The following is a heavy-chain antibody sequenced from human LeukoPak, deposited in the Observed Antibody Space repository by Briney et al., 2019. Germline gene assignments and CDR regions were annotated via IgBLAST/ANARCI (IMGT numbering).Heavy chain of an antibody. Sequence: ASVKVSCKASGYTFTSYYMHWVRQAPGQGLEWMGIINPSGGSTSYAQKFQGRVTMTRDTSTSTVYMELSSLRSDDTAVYYCARSKGGGYGDHYLSPNWGQGTLVTVSS. CDR1: GYTFTSYY. CDR2: INPSGGST. V-gene: IGHV1-46*01. D-gene: IGHD4-17*01. CDR3: ARSKGGGYGDHYLSPN. J-gene: IGHJ4*02.